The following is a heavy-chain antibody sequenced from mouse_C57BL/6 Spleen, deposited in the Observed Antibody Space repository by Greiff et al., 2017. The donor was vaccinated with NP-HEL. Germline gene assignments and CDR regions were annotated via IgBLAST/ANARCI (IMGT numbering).Heavy chain of an antibody. CDR2: INPSTGGT. D-gene: IGHD1-1*01. CDR3: ARSDYYYGSSYNYAMDY. Sequence: VQLKQSGPELVKPGASVKISCKASGYSFTGYYMHWVKQSSEKSLEWIGEINPSTGGTSYNQKFKGKATLTVDKSSSTAYMQLKSLTSEDSAVYYCARSDYYYGSSYNYAMDYWGQGTSVTVSS. J-gene: IGHJ4*01. CDR1: GYSFTGYY. V-gene: IGHV1-43*01.